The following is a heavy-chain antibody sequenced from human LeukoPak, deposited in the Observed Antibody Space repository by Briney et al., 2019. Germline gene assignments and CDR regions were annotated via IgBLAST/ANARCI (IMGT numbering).Heavy chain of an antibody. D-gene: IGHD1-26*01. CDR3: ATSNTKYSGSLLGY. J-gene: IGHJ4*02. CDR1: GFTFSSYS. CDR2: FDPEDGET. V-gene: IGHV1-24*01. Sequence: GGSLRLSCAASGFTFSSYSMNWVRQAPGKGLEWMGGFDPEDGETIYAQKFQGRVTMTEDTSTDTAYMELSSLRSEDTAVYYCATSNTKYSGSLLGYWGQGTLVTVSS.